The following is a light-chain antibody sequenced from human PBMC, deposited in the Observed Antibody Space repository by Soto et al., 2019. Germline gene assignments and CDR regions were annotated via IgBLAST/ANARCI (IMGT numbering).Light chain of an antibody. CDR1: QSVLYSSNNKNY. J-gene: IGKJ4*01. Sequence: DIVMTQSPDSLAVSLGERATINCKSSQSVLYSSNNKNYLAWYQQKPGQPPKLLIYWASTRESGVPDRFSGSGSGTDFTLTISSLQAEDVAVYYCQQRSNWPLTFGGGTKVEI. CDR2: WAS. CDR3: QQRSNWPLT. V-gene: IGKV4-1*01.